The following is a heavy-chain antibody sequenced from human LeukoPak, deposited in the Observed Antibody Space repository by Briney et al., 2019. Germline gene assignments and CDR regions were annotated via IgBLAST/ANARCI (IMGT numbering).Heavy chain of an antibody. V-gene: IGHV1-2*02. CDR1: GYIFSDYY. CDR2: INPKSGAA. Sequence: ASVKVSCKASGYIFSDYYMHWVRQAPGQGLEWLGWINPKSGAADYAQQFRGRVTMTRDTSINTDYMEMKRVTSDDTAVYFCARGAEAETSPLDFWGQGTLVIVS. D-gene: IGHD6-13*01. J-gene: IGHJ4*02. CDR3: ARGAEAETSPLDF.